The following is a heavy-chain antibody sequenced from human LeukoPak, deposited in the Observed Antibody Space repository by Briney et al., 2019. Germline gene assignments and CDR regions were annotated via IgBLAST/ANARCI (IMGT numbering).Heavy chain of an antibody. CDR2: ISSSGSTI. Sequence: PGGSLRLSCAASGFTFSSYWMHWVRQAPGKGLVWVSYISSSGSTIYYADSVKGRFTISRDNAKNSLYLQMNSLRAEDTAVYYCARVIRTVTTYYFDYWGQGTLVTVSS. CDR3: ARVIRTVTTYYFDY. CDR1: GFTFSSYW. D-gene: IGHD4-17*01. V-gene: IGHV3-48*04. J-gene: IGHJ4*02.